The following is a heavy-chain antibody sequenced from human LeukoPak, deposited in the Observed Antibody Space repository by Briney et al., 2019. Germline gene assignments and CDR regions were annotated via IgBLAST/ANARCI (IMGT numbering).Heavy chain of an antibody. J-gene: IGHJ4*02. D-gene: IGHD4-17*01. Sequence: PSETLSLTCGVYGGSFSGYYWSWIRQSPGKGLEWIGEINHSGSTNYNPSLKSRVTVSLDTSKNQFSLKLRSVTAADTAMYYCARRSYGDGKFDYWGQGTLVTVSS. CDR3: ARRSYGDGKFDY. CDR2: INHSGST. CDR1: GGSFSGYY. V-gene: IGHV4-34*01.